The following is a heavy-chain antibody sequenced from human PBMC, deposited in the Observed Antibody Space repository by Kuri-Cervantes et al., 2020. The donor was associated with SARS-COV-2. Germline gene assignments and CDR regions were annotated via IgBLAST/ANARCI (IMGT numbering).Heavy chain of an antibody. J-gene: IGHJ4*02. V-gene: IGHV3-73*01. CDR3: TTLIDY. CDR2: VRGKANNYAT. Sequence: GGSLRLSCEVSGFLFSASAIHWVRQGSGKGLEWVGRVRGKANNYATAYAASVKGRFTISRDDSKNMAYLQMNSLRTEDTAVYYCTTLIDYWGQGTLVTVSS. CDR1: GFLFSASA.